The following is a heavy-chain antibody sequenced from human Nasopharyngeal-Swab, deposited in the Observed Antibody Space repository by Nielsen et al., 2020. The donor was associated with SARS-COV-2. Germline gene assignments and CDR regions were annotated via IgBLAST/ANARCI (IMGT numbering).Heavy chain of an antibody. D-gene: IGHD6-19*01. CDR3: ARVSSDQWLEYYFDY. CDR1: GYTFTSYA. Sequence: ASVTVSCKASGYTFTSYAMHWVRQAPGQSLEWMGWINAGDGSPRYSQNCQGRITITRDTSATTAYMELSSLRSEDTAVYYCARVSSDQWLEYYFDYWGQGTLVTVSS. J-gene: IGHJ4*02. CDR2: INAGDGSP. V-gene: IGHV1-3*01.